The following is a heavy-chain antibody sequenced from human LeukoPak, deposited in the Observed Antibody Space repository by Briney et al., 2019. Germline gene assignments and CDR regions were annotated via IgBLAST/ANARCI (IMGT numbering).Heavy chain of an antibody. CDR1: GGSISSYY. Sequence: SETLSLTCTVSGGSISSYYWSWIRQPPGKGLEWIGYIYYSGNTNYNPSLKSRVTMSVGTSKNQFSLKLSSVTAADTAVYYCARDIVGVTRAFGYWGQGTLATVSS. D-gene: IGHD1-26*01. CDR2: IYYSGNT. J-gene: IGHJ4*02. CDR3: ARDIVGVTRAFGY. V-gene: IGHV4-59*01.